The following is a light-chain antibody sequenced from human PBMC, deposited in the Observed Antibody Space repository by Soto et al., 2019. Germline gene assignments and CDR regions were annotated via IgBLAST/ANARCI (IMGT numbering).Light chain of an antibody. Sequence: QSVLTQPPSASGSPGQSVTISCTGTSSDVGGYNYVSWYQQHPGKAPKLMIYEVSQRPSGVPDRFSGSKSGNTASLTVSGLQAEDEADYCCSSYAGSNNWVFGGGTKLTVL. CDR3: SSYAGSNNWV. J-gene: IGLJ3*02. CDR2: EVS. V-gene: IGLV2-8*01. CDR1: SSDVGGYNY.